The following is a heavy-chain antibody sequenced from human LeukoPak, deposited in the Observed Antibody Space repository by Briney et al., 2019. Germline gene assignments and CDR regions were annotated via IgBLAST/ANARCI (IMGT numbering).Heavy chain of an antibody. D-gene: IGHD3-22*01. V-gene: IGHV3-23*01. CDR3: AKLPSMIVVVITAYY. J-gene: IGHJ4*02. CDR2: ISGSGGST. CDR1: GFTFSSYA. Sequence: GGSLRLSCAASGFTFSSYAMSWVRQAPGKGLEWVSAISGSGGSTYYADSVKGRFTISRDNSKNTLYLQMNSLRAEDTAVYYCAKLPSMIVVVITAYYWGRGTLVTVSS.